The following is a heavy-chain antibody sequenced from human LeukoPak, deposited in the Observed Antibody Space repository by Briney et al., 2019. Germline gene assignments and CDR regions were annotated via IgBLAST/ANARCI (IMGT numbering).Heavy chain of an antibody. CDR1: GFTFSSYA. CDR3: AKDVGKWESLHFFDY. V-gene: IGHV3-23*01. D-gene: IGHD1-26*01. Sequence: PGGSLRLSCAASGFTFSSYAMSWVRQAPGKGLEWVSGISGSGGSRYYADSVKGRFTISRDDSRNPLYLQMNSLRGDDTAVYYCAKDVGKWESLHFFDYWGQGTLVTVSS. CDR2: ISGSGGSR. J-gene: IGHJ4*02.